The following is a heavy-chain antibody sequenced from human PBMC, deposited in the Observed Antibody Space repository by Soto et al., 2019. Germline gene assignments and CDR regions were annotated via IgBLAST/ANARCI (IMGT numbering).Heavy chain of an antibody. CDR2: IIPIPGIA. CDR1: GDTFSSHT. Sequence: QVPLVQSEAEVKKPGSSVKVSCKASGDTFSSHTFSWVRQAPGQGLEWMGRIIPIPGIANYAQRFQGRVTIAADISTATAHMELTSLKTDDTAVYYCAREENGDLGDYWGQGTLVTVSS. V-gene: IGHV1-69*08. J-gene: IGHJ4*02. CDR3: AREENGDLGDY. D-gene: IGHD4-17*01.